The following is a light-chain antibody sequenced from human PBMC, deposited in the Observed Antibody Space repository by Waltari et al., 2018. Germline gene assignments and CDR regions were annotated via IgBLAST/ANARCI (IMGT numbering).Light chain of an antibody. V-gene: IGLV3-21*04. J-gene: IGLJ2*01. CDR1: DSGRNS. Sequence: SYVVTQAPSVSVAPGETARSHCGGDDSGRNSVLWYQQRPGQAHVLVISYDSDRPSGIPERFSGSNSGNTATLTISWVEAEDEADYYCLVWHSTTDHHGVFGGGTKLTVL. CDR2: YDS. CDR3: LVWHSTTDHHGV.